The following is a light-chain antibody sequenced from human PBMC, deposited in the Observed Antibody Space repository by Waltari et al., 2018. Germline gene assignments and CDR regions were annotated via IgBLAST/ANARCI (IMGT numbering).Light chain of an antibody. CDR1: QSISSW. J-gene: IGKJ5*01. CDR2: KAS. CDR3: QQYNSYAIT. Sequence: DIQMTQSPSTLSASVGDRVTIPCRASQSISSWLAWYQQKPGKAPKLLFYKASSLESGVPSRFSGSGAVTEFILTINSLQPDDFATYYCQQYNSYAITFGQGTRLEIK. V-gene: IGKV1-5*03.